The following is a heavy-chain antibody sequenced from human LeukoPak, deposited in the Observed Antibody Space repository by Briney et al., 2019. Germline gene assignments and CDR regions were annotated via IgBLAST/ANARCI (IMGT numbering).Heavy chain of an antibody. CDR3: ARWRSDYDSSGCFGAFDI. J-gene: IGHJ3*02. V-gene: IGHV4-39*07. Sequence: SETLSLTCTVSGGSISSSSYYWGWIRQPPGKGLEWIGSIYYSGSTYYNPSLKSRVTISVDTSKNQFSLKLSSVTAADTAVYYCARWRSDYDSSGCFGAFDIWGQGTMVTVSS. CDR2: IYYSGST. D-gene: IGHD3-22*01. CDR1: GGSISSSSYY.